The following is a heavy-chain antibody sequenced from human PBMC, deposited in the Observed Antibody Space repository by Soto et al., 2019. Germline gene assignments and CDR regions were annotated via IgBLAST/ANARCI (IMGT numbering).Heavy chain of an antibody. V-gene: IGHV4-39*01. CDR2: IYYSGST. Sequence: TPSLPCTVSGGSISSTSYYWGWIRQPPGKGLEWIGSIYYSGSTYYNPSLKSRVTISVDTSKNQLSLKLSSVTAADTAVYYCARLTVPGLGYWGQGTLVTVSS. J-gene: IGHJ4*02. CDR1: GGSISSTSYY. CDR3: ARLTVPGLGY.